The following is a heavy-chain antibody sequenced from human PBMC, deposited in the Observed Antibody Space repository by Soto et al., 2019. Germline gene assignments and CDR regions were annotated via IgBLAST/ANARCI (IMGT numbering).Heavy chain of an antibody. J-gene: IGHJ6*02. CDR1: GFSLSTSGMC. Sequence: SGPTLVNPTQTLTLTCTFSGFSLSTSGMCVSWIRQPPGKALEWLARIDWDDDKYYSTSLKTRLTISKDTSKNQVVLTMTNMDPVDTASYYCARIDDYGGNSGGMDVWGQGTTVTVSS. CDR3: ARIDDYGGNSGGMDV. V-gene: IGHV2-70*11. D-gene: IGHD4-17*01. CDR2: IDWDDDK.